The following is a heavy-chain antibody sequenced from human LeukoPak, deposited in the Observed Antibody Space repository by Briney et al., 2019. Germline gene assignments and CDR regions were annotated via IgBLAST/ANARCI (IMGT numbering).Heavy chain of an antibody. D-gene: IGHD3-22*01. CDR1: GFTFNTYA. CDR2: ISGSGVNT. CDR3: AKLNVGARITMMIGIFDS. Sequence: HPGGSLRLSCAASGFTFNTYAMTWVRQAPGKGLEWVSAISGSGVNTYYADSVKGRFAISRDNSKNTMDLQMNRLRAEDTAAYYCAKLNVGARITMMIGIFDSWGQGTLVTVSS. J-gene: IGHJ4*02. V-gene: IGHV3-23*01.